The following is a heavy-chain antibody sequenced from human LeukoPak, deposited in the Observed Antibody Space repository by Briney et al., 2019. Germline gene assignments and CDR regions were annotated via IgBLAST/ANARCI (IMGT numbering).Heavy chain of an antibody. Sequence: SETLSLTCTVSGGSISSSSYYWSWIRQPPGKGLEWIGYIHSNGNNNYNPSHKSRVTVSVDTSKNQFSLKLTSVTAADTAVYFCAKGVTTFDSWGQGTLVTVSS. CDR1: GGSISSSSYY. CDR3: AKGVTTFDS. J-gene: IGHJ4*02. CDR2: IHSNGNN. D-gene: IGHD4-17*01. V-gene: IGHV4-61*01.